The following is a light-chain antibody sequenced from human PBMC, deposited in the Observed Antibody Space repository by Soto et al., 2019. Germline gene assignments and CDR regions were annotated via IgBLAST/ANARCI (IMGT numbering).Light chain of an antibody. J-gene: IGKJ3*01. CDR1: QSLSSSY. CDR3: QQYGSSPL. V-gene: IGKV3-20*01. Sequence: EIVLTQSPGTLSLSPGERATLSCRASQSLSSSYLAWYQQQPGQAPRLLIYGTSIRATGIPYRFSGSGSGADFTLTISRLEPEDFAVYYCQQYGSSPLFGPGTKVDI. CDR2: GTS.